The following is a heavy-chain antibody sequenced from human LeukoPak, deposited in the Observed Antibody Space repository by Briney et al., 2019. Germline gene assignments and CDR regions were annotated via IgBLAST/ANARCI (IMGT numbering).Heavy chain of an antibody. CDR2: IIPILGIA. D-gene: IGHD3-22*01. CDR3: ARYYYDQEAFDI. Sequence: SVKVSCKASGGTFSSYAISWVRQAPGQGLEWMGRIIPILGIANYAQKFQGRVTITADKSTSTAYMELSSLRSEDTAVYYCARYYYDQEAFDIWGQGTMVTVSS. J-gene: IGHJ3*02. CDR1: GGTFSSYA. V-gene: IGHV1-69*04.